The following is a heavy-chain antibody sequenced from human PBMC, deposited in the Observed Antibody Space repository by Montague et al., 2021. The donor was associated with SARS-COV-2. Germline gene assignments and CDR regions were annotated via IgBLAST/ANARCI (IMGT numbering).Heavy chain of an antibody. V-gene: IGHV4-59*01. CDR3: AGTYYDFWSGFIHYYYMDV. CDR2: IYYSGST. Sequence: SETLSLTCAVYGGSFSGYYWNWIRQPPGKGLEWIGYIYYSGSTNYNPSLKSRVTISVDTSRNQFSLKLSSVTAADTAVYYCAGTYYDFWSGFIHYYYMDVWGKGTTVTVSS. J-gene: IGHJ6*03. D-gene: IGHD3-3*01. CDR1: GGSFSGYY.